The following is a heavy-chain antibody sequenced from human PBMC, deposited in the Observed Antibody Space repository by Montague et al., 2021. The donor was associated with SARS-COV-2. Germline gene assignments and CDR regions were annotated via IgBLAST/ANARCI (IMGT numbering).Heavy chain of an antibody. Sequence: SETLSLTCTVSGDSISSSSYNWGWIRQPPGKGLEWIGSVHYSGRPXYNPSLKSRVTIYVDTSKNQLPLKPSSVTAADTAVYYCTRHVHMTWPEPSPGFDYWGQGTLVTVSS. J-gene: IGHJ4*02. CDR3: TRHVHMTWPEPSPGFDY. V-gene: IGHV4-39*01. CDR1: GDSISSSSYN. D-gene: IGHD1-1*01. CDR2: VHYSGRP.